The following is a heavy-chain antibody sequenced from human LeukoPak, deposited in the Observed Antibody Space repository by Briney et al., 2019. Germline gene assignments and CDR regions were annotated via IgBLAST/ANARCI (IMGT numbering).Heavy chain of an antibody. CDR2: ISSSSRYM. J-gene: IGHJ4*02. V-gene: IGHV3-21*06. Sequence: GGSLRLSCAASGFTFSNYNMNWVRQAPGKGLEWVSVISSSSRYMYYADSVKGRFTISRDNAKNSLYLQMNSLGAEDTAVYYCARVSTAVSLAIDYWGQGTLVTVST. CDR3: ARVSTAVSLAIDY. D-gene: IGHD6-13*01. CDR1: GFTFSNYN.